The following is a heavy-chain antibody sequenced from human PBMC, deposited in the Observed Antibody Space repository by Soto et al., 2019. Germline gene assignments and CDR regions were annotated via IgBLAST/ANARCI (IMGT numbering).Heavy chain of an antibody. D-gene: IGHD4-17*01. CDR1: GGSFSSYY. CDR3: ARAYYGDYPYFDY. V-gene: IGHV4-59*01. J-gene: IGHJ4*02. CDR2: IYYSGST. Sequence: SETLSLTCAVSGGSFSSYYWSWIRQPPGEGLEWIGSIYYSGSTNYNPTLKSRVTISIDTSKNQFSLKLSSVTAADTAVYFCARAYYGDYPYFDYWGQGTLVTVSS.